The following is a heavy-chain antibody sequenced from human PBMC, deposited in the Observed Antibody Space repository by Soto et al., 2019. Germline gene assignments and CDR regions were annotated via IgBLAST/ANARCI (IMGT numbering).Heavy chain of an antibody. CDR1: GGSISSYY. CDR3: ARDGEVGPGAFDI. V-gene: IGHV4-59*01. CDR2: IYYSGST. J-gene: IGHJ3*02. D-gene: IGHD1-26*01. Sequence: SETLSLTCTVSGGSISSYYWSWIRQPPGKGLEWIEYIYYSGSTNYNPSLKSRVTISVDTSKNQFSLKLSSVTAADTAVYYCARDGEVGPGAFDIWGQGTMVTVSS.